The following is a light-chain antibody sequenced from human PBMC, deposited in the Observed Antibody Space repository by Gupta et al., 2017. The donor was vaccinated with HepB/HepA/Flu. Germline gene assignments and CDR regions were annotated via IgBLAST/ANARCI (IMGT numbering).Light chain of an antibody. Sequence: QSALTQPRSASGSPGQSVTITCTGTSSDVGGYKYVSWYQQHPGKAPKVMIYDVNKRPSGVPDRFSGSKSGNTASLTISGLQAEDEADYYCCSYAGSYIHYVFGIGTKVTVL. V-gene: IGLV2-11*01. CDR1: SSDVGGYKY. CDR2: DVN. J-gene: IGLJ1*01. CDR3: CSYAGSYIHYV.